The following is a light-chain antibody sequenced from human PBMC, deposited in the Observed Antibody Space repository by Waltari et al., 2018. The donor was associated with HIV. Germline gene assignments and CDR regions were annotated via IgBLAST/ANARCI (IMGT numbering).Light chain of an antibody. Sequence: QSALTQPASVSGSPGQSITISCTGTSSDVGGYNYVSWYQQHPGKAPKLMIYEVNNRPSGVSNRFSGSKSGNTASLTISGLQAEDEADYYCSSYTSSSTLPFGGGTKLTVL. J-gene: IGLJ3*02. CDR2: EVN. CDR1: SSDVGGYNY. V-gene: IGLV2-14*01. CDR3: SSYTSSSTLP.